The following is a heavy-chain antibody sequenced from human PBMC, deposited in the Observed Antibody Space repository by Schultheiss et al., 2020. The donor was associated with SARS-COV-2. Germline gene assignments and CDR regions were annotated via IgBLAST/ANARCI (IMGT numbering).Heavy chain of an antibody. CDR1: GFTFSSYS. Sequence: GGSLRLSCAASGFTFSSYSMNWVRQAPGKGLEWVSSISSGSTYIHYTDSMKGRITISRDNAKNSVYLQMNSLRVEDTAVYYCARGAGRGASTVISWWGQGTLVTVSS. CDR2: ISSGSTYI. D-gene: IGHD1-1*01. V-gene: IGHV3-21*03. J-gene: IGHJ1*01. CDR3: ARGAGRGASTVISW.